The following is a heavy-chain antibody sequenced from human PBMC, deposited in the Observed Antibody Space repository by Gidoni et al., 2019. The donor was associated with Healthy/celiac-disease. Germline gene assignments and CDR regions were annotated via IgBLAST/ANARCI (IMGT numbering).Heavy chain of an antibody. CDR3: TRGRIQLWENWFDP. D-gene: IGHD5-18*01. J-gene: IGHJ5*02. CDR1: GFTFGDYA. CDR2: IRSKAYGGTT. V-gene: IGHV3-49*05. Sequence: EVQLVESGGGLVKPGRSLRLSCTASGFTFGDYAMSWFRQAPGKGLEWVGFIRSKAYGGTTEYAASVKGRFTISRDESKSIAYLQMNSLKTEDTAVYYCTRGRIQLWENWFDPWGQGTLVTVSS.